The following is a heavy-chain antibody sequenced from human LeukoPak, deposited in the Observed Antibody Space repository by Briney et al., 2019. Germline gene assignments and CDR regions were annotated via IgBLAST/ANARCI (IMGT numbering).Heavy chain of an antibody. Sequence: GGSLRLSCAASGFTFSSYAMSWVRQAPGKGLELVSAISGSGGSTYYADSVKGRFTISRDNPKNTLYLQMSSLRAEDTAVYYCAKEEAYSSGWYPGYYFDYWGQGTLVTVSS. D-gene: IGHD6-19*01. V-gene: IGHV3-23*01. CDR2: ISGSGGST. CDR1: GFTFSSYA. J-gene: IGHJ4*02. CDR3: AKEEAYSSGWYPGYYFDY.